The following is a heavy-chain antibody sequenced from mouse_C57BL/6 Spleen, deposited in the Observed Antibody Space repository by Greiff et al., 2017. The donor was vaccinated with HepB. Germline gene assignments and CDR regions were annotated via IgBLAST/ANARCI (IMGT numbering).Heavy chain of an antibody. J-gene: IGHJ4*01. CDR1: GYTFTSYG. D-gene: IGHD2-1*01. V-gene: IGHV1-81*01. CDR3: ARPGNYYAMDY. CDR2: IYPRSGNT. Sequence: VHLVESGAELARPGASVKLSCKASGYTFTSYGISWVKQRTGQGLEWIGEIYPRSGNTYYNEKFKGKATLTADKSSSTAYMELRSLTSEDSAVYFCARPGNYYAMDYWGQGTSVTVSS.